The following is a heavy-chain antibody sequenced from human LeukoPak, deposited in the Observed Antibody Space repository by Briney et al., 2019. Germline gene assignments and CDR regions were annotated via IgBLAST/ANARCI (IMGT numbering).Heavy chain of an antibody. J-gene: IGHJ5*02. CDR2: IYYSGST. CDR1: GGSISSSSYY. V-gene: IGHV4-61*05. Sequence: PSETLSLTCTVSGGSISSSSYYWGWIRQPPGKGLEWIGYIYYSGSTNYNPSLKSRVTISVDTSKNQFSLKLSSVTAADTAVYYCARVIGDYGGNGNWFDPWGQGTLVTVSS. CDR3: ARVIGDYGGNGNWFDP. D-gene: IGHD4-23*01.